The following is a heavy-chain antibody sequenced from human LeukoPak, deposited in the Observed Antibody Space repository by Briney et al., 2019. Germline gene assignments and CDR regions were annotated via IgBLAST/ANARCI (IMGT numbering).Heavy chain of an antibody. CDR1: GLTTRNSW. V-gene: IGHV3-7*04. J-gene: IGHJ4*02. CDR2: IDPDGTDL. CDR3: VRGSSSF. Sequence: GGSLRLSCAVSGLTTRNSWMSWVRQAPGKGLEWVANIDPDGTDLYYMDSVKGRFTVSRDNDRNSLYLQMHSLRVEDTATYYCVRGSSSFWGQGTLVTV. D-gene: IGHD2-2*01.